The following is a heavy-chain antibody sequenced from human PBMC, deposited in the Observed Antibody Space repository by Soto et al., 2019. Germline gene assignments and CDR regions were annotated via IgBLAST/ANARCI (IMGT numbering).Heavy chain of an antibody. CDR1: GGSISSSSYY. V-gene: IGHV4-39*02. Sequence: QLQLQESGPGLVKPSETLSLTCTVSGGSISSSSYYWGWIRQPPGKGLEWIGSIYYSGSTYYNPSLKSRVTISVDTSKNQFSLKLSSVTAADTAVYYCARDSDRAARPPSLGYWGQGTLVTVSS. CDR3: ARDSDRAARPPSLGY. D-gene: IGHD6-6*01. J-gene: IGHJ4*02. CDR2: IYYSGST.